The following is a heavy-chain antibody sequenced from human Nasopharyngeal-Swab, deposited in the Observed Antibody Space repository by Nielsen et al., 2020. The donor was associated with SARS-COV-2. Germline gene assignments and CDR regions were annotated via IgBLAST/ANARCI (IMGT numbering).Heavy chain of an antibody. CDR1: GFTFSTYG. CDR2: MSNDGKNI. V-gene: IGHV3-30*03. Sequence: GGSLRLSCAASGFTFSTYGMHGVRQAPGKGLEWVAVMSNDGKNIYYADSVKGRFTISRDNSKNTLYLQMNSLRADDTAVYYCARDLRKYYYLDVWGKGTTFTVSS. J-gene: IGHJ6*03. CDR3: ARDLRKYYYLDV.